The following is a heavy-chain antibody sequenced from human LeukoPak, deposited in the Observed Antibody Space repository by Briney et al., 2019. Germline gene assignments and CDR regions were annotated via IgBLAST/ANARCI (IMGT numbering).Heavy chain of an antibody. CDR3: ARRHSPSPIAAAGTIRYFDY. V-gene: IGHV3-21*01. D-gene: IGHD6-13*01. CDR1: GFTFSSYS. J-gene: IGHJ4*02. Sequence: SGGSLRLSCAASGFTFSSYSMNWVRQAPGKGLEWVSSISSSSSYIYYADSVKGRFTISRDNAKNSLYLQMNSLRAEDTAVYYCARRHSPSPIAAAGTIRYFDYWGQGTLVTVSS. CDR2: ISSSSSYI.